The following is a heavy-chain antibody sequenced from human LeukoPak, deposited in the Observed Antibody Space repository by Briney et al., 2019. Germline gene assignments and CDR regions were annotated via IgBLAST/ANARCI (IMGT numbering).Heavy chain of an antibody. CDR2: ISSSSSTI. CDR3: ARGPRTAGNYYYYMDV. D-gene: IGHD1-1*01. Sequence: GGSLRLSCAASGFTFSSYSMNWVRQAPGKGLEWVSYISSSSSTIYYADSVKGRFTISRDNAKNSLYLQMNSLRAEDTAVYYCARGPRTAGNYYYYMDVWGKGTTVTVSS. CDR1: GFTFSSYS. J-gene: IGHJ6*03. V-gene: IGHV3-48*01.